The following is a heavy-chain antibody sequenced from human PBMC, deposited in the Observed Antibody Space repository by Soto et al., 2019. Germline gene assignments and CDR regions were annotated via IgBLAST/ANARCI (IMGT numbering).Heavy chain of an antibody. CDR1: GFTFSDYY. J-gene: IGHJ4*02. V-gene: IGHV3-23*01. D-gene: IGHD2-21*01. Sequence: PGGSLRLSCAASGFTFSDYYMSWVRQAPGKGLEWVSAISGSGGSTYYADSVKGRFTISRDNSKNMLYLQMNSLRAEDTAVYYCAKGPIVVDYWGQGTLVTVSS. CDR2: ISGSGGST. CDR3: AKGPIVVDY.